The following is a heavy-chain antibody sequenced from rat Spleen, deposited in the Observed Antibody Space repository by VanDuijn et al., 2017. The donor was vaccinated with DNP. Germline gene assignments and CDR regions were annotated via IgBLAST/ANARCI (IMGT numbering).Heavy chain of an antibody. CDR2: FNTGSGGT. D-gene: IGHD1-8*01. J-gene: IGHJ2*01. Sequence: QVQLQQSGAELAKPGSSVKISCKASGYTFTSYCISWVKQTAGQGLEFIGYFNTGSGGTDYNEKFRGKATLTVDTSSNTAFMQLSSLTPDDSAVYYCARRRLPYWYFDFWGQGVMVTVSS. CDR1: GYTFTSYC. CDR3: ARRRLPYWYFDF. V-gene: IGHV1-43*01.